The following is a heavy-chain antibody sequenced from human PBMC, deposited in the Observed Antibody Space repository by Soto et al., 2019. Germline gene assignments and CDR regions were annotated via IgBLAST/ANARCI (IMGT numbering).Heavy chain of an antibody. CDR3: ARRGCSGGSCYYNWFDP. Sequence: QLQLQESGPGLVKPSETLSLTCTVSGGSISSSSYYWGWIRQPPGKGLEWIGSIYYSGSTYYNPSLKSRVTISVDTSKNQFSLKLSSVTAADTAVYYCARRGCSGGSCYYNWFDPWGQGTLVTVSS. D-gene: IGHD2-15*01. CDR1: GGSISSSSYY. CDR2: IYYSGST. V-gene: IGHV4-39*01. J-gene: IGHJ5*02.